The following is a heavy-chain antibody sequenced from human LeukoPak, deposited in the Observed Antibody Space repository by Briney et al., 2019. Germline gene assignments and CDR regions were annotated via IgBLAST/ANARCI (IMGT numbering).Heavy chain of an antibody. V-gene: IGHV4-38-2*02. CDR1: GYSISSGYY. Sequence: KPSETLSLTCTVSGYSISSGYYWGWIRQPPGKGLEWIGSIYHSGSTYYNPSLKSRVTISVDTSKNQFSLKLSSVTAADTAVYYCATNYGSGSYYFDYWGQGTLVTVSS. J-gene: IGHJ4*02. CDR2: IYHSGST. D-gene: IGHD3-10*01. CDR3: ATNYGSGSYYFDY.